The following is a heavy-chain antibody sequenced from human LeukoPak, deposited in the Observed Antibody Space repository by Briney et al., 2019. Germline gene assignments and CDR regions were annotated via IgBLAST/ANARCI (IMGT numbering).Heavy chain of an antibody. D-gene: IGHD5-18*01. CDR1: GFTFSSYW. Sequence: GGSLRLSCAASGFTFSSYWMSWVHQAPGKGLEWVANIKQDGSEKYYVDSVKGRFTISRDNAKNSLYLQMNSLRAEDTAVYYCARVFGYSYGYDYFDYWGQGTLVTVSS. V-gene: IGHV3-7*01. J-gene: IGHJ4*02. CDR3: ARVFGYSYGYDYFDY. CDR2: IKQDGSEK.